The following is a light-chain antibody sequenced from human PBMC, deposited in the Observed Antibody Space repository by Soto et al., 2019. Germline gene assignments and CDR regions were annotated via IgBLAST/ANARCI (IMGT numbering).Light chain of an antibody. CDR3: QMYGTSPRRT. Sequence: EIVLTQSPGTLSLSPGERATLSCRASQSVSSSYLAWYQQKPGQAPRLLIYGASSRATGIPDRFSGSGSGTDFTLTISRLEPEDSAVYYCQMYGTSPRRTFGQGTKVDIK. J-gene: IGKJ1*01. CDR1: QSVSSSY. V-gene: IGKV3-20*01. CDR2: GAS.